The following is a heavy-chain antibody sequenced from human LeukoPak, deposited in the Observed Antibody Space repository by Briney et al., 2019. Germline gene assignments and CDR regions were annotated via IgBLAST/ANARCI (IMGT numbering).Heavy chain of an antibody. CDR1: GGSISSGDYS. V-gene: IGHV4-30-4*01. Sequence: SETLSLTCTVSGGSISSGDYSWSWIRQPPGKGLEWIGYIYYSGSTYYNPSLKSRVTISVDTSKNQFSPKLSSVTAADTAVYYCAREALSGYVSGFDYWGQGTLVTVSS. CDR3: AREALSGYVSGFDY. D-gene: IGHD5-12*01. CDR2: IYYSGST. J-gene: IGHJ4*02.